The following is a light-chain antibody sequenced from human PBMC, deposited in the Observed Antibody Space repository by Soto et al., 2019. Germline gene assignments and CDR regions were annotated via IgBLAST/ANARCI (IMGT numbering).Light chain of an antibody. Sequence: QSVLTQPPSASGTPGQRVTISCSGSSSNFGSNYVYWYQQLPGTAPKLLIYKNSQRPSGVPDRFFGSKSGTSASLAISGLRSEDEADYYCAAWDDSLSGWVFGGGTKVTVL. J-gene: IGLJ3*02. CDR2: KNS. V-gene: IGLV1-47*01. CDR3: AAWDDSLSGWV. CDR1: SSNFGSNY.